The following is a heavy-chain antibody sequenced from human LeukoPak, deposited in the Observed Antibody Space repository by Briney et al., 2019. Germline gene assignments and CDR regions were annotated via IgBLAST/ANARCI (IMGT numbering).Heavy chain of an antibody. D-gene: IGHD3-22*01. J-gene: IGHJ6*02. CDR2: MNPNSGNT. CDR1: GYTFTSYD. CDR3: ARVRSLEVNYGMDV. V-gene: IGHV1-8*02. Sequence: ASVKVSCKASGYTFTSYDINWVRQATGQGLEWMGWMNPNSGNTGPAQKFQGSVTMTRNTSISTAYMELSSLRSEDTAVYYCARVRSLEVNYGMDVWGQGTTVTVSS.